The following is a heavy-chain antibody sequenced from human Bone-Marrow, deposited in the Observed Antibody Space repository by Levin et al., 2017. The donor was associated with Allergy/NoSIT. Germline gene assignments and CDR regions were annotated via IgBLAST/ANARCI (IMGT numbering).Heavy chain of an antibody. Sequence: GGSLRLSCVASGFSLSNYGMNWVRQAPGKGLEWVSYISPGGSTIYYADSVKGRFTISRDNAKNSVYLQMNSLRDEDTAVYSCARDRVGATHDAFDVWGQGTMVTVSS. CDR1: GFSLSNYG. CDR2: ISPGGSTI. D-gene: IGHD1-26*01. J-gene: IGHJ3*01. V-gene: IGHV3-48*02. CDR3: ARDRVGATHDAFDV.